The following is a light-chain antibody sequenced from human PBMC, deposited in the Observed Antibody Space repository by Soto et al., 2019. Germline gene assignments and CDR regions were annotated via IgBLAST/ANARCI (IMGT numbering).Light chain of an antibody. CDR2: DAS. V-gene: IGKV3-11*01. Sequence: EIVLTQSPATLSLSPGERATVSCRASQSISNSLVWYQQKPGQAPRLLIYDASNRATGIPARFSGSGSGTDFTLTISSLEPEDFAVYYCQQRSNWPPTFGQGTKVEIK. J-gene: IGKJ1*01. CDR3: QQRSNWPPT. CDR1: QSISNS.